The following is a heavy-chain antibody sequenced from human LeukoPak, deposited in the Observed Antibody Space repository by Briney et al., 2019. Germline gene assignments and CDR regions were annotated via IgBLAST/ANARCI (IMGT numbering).Heavy chain of an antibody. V-gene: IGHV4-31*03. D-gene: IGHD3-10*01. Sequence: SQTLSLTCTVSGGSISSGGYYWSWIRQHPGKGLEWIGYIYYSGSTYYNPSLKSRVTISVDTSKNQFSLKLSSVTAADTAVYYCARLLWFGEYYFDYWGQGTLVTVSS. CDR3: ARLLWFGEYYFDY. CDR1: GGSISSGGYY. J-gene: IGHJ4*02. CDR2: IYYSGST.